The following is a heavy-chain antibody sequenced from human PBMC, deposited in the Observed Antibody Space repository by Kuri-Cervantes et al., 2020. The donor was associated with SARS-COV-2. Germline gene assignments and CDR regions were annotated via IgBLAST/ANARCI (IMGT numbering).Heavy chain of an antibody. J-gene: IGHJ4*02. CDR3: AKDRVGVQDF. D-gene: IGHD2-21*01. V-gene: IGHV3-30*18. Sequence: GESLKISCAASGFNFSRTDMHWVRQAPGKGLEWVAVISHDGKNKKCIASGKVRFTISRDNSQNTLYLHMKSLRSEDTAMYYCAKDRVGVQDFWGQGTLVTVSS. CDR1: GFNFSRTD. CDR2: ISHDGKNK.